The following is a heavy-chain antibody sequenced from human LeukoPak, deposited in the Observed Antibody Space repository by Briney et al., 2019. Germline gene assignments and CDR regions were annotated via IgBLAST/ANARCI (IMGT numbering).Heavy chain of an antibody. J-gene: IGHJ4*02. V-gene: IGHV5-51*01. D-gene: IGHD3-9*01. Sequence: GASVKVSCKASGYTFTSYYMHWGRQAPGQGLEWMGIIYPRDSDTRYNPPFHGQVTISADKSISTAYLQWSSLKASDTAMYYCARHPHYPHYDILTGYGPAYDYWGQGTLVTVSS. CDR3: ARHPHYPHYDILTGYGPAYDY. CDR1: GYTFTSYY. CDR2: IYPRDSDT.